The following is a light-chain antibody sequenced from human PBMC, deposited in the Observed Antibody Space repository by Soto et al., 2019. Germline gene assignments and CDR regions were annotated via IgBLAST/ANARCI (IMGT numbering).Light chain of an antibody. V-gene: IGKV3-20*01. CDR1: QSIRRTY. Sequence: NVLAQAPCTLSFSPGERATLSCRASQSIRRTYLAWYQQKPVQAPRLLIYATSSRATGIPDRFSGSGSGTDFTLTISRLEPEDFAVYYCQQHGSPGKFGQGTRVDSK. J-gene: IGKJ1*01. CDR3: QQHGSPGK. CDR2: ATS.